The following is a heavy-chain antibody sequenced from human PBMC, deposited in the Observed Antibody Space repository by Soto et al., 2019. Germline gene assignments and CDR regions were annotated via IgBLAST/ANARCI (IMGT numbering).Heavy chain of an antibody. CDR3: ARHSLPTTTARYGMDV. CDR1: GYMFPIYH. D-gene: IGHD1-26*01. CDR2: IDPSDSRT. V-gene: IGHV5-10-1*01. J-gene: IGHJ6*02. Sequence: GESLKISCEASGYMFPIYHISWVRQMPGKGLEWVGKIDPSDSRTMYRPSSRARITISVDKSINTAYLQWSSLKASDTAMYYCARHSLPTTTARYGMDVWGQGTTVTVSS.